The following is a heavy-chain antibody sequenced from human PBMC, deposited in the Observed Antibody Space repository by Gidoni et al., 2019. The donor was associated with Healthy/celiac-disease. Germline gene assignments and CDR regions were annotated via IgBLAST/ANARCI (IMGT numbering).Heavy chain of an antibody. CDR3: ARGSIVVVPAAINWNYYYYGMDV. D-gene: IGHD2-2*02. J-gene: IGHJ6*02. Sequence: QVQLQQWGAELLKPSETLSLTCAVYGGSFSGYYWSWIRQPPGKGLEWIGEINHSGSTNYNPSLKSRVTISVDTSKNQFSLKLSSVTAADTAVYYCARGSIVVVPAAINWNYYYYGMDVWGQGTTVTVSS. CDR1: GGSFSGYY. CDR2: INHSGST. V-gene: IGHV4-34*01.